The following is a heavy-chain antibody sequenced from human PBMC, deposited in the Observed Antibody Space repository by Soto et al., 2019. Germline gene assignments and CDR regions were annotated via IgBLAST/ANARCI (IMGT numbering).Heavy chain of an antibody. V-gene: IGHV3-21*01. Sequence: GGSLRLSCAASGFTFSRYSMNWVRQAPGKGLEWVSSISSSSSYIYYADPVKGRFTISRDNAKNSLYLQMNSLRAEDTAVYYCARDLEGFLDYWGQGTLVTVSS. J-gene: IGHJ4*02. CDR2: ISSSSSYI. CDR3: ARDLEGFLDY. CDR1: GFTFSRYS.